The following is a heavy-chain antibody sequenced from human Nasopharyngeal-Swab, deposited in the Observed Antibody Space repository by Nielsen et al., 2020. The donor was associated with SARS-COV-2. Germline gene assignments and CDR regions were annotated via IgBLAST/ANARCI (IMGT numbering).Heavy chain of an antibody. Sequence: AQSLSLTCTVSDGSIRSSRYSWCWIRQPPGKGLEWIGSIYYSGSTYYNPSLKSRVTISVDTSKNQFSLQLSSVTAADTAVYYCAKIGKWSQAIRWGFDYWGQGTLVTVSS. D-gene: IGHD3-16*01. J-gene: IGHJ4*02. CDR3: AKIGKWSQAIRWGFDY. CDR2: IYYSGST. CDR1: DGSIRSSRYS. V-gene: IGHV4-39*01.